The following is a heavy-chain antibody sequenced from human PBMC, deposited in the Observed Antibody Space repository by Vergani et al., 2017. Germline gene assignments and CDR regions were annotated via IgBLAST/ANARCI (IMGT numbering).Heavy chain of an antibody. CDR3: ARGAYFGDYAYYYGMDV. Sequence: QVQLVQSGAEVKKPGASVKVSCKASGYTFTGYYMHWVRQAPGQGLEGRGWINPNSGGTNYEQKFQGRVTMTRDTSISTAYMELSRLRSGDTAVYYCARGAYFGDYAYYYGMDVWGQGTTVTVSS. CDR1: GYTFTGYY. CDR2: INPNSGGT. D-gene: IGHD4-17*01. J-gene: IGHJ6*02. V-gene: IGHV1-2*02.